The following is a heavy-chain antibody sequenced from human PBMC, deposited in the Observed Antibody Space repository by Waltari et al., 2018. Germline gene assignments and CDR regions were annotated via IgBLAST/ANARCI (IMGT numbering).Heavy chain of an antibody. J-gene: IGHJ4*02. D-gene: IGHD1-26*01. Sequence: EVQLVESGGGLVQPGRSLRLSCTASGFTFGDYAMRWFRQAPGKGLGCVVFIRSKAYGGTTEYAAAVKGRITITRDDFKSIAYLQMNSLKSEDTAVYYGTRGAGSGRHDYWGQGTRVTVSS. CDR2: IRSKAYGGTT. V-gene: IGHV3-49*03. CDR1: GFTFGDYA. CDR3: TRGAGSGRHDY.